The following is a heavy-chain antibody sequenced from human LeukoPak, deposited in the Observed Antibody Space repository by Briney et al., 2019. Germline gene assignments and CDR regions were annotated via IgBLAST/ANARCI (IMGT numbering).Heavy chain of an antibody. V-gene: IGHV1-2*02. CDR3: ARGAEAETSPLDF. D-gene: IGHD6-13*01. Sequence: GASVKVSCKASGYIFSDYYMHWVRQAPGQGLEWLGWINPKSGAADYAQQFRGRVTMTRDTSINTDYMEMKSVTSDDTAVYYCARGAEAETSPLDFWGQGTLVVVS. CDR2: INPKSGAA. CDR1: GYIFSDYY. J-gene: IGHJ4*02.